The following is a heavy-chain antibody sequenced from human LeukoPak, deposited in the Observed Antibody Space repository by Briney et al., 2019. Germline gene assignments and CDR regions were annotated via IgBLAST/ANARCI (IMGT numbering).Heavy chain of an antibody. CDR1: GYSFTNYW. CDR3: ARTPGSSDYRGYQYWYFDL. V-gene: IGHV5-51*01. J-gene: IGHJ2*01. Sequence: GESLKISCKGLGYSFTNYWVAWVRQMPGKGLELMVLIYPGHSDTRYSPSFQGQVTISADESITTADLQWSSLKASDSGRYFCARTPGSSDYRGYQYWYFDLWGRGTLVTVSS. CDR2: IYPGHSDT. D-gene: IGHD5-12*01.